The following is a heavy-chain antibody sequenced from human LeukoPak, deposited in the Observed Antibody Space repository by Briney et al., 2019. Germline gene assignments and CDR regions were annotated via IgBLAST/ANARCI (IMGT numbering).Heavy chain of an antibody. CDR2: INHTGST. Sequence: PSETLSLTCAVYGGSFSGYYWSWIRQPPGKGLGWIGEINHTGSTNYNPSLKSRVTISVDTSKNQFSLKLSSVTAADTAVYYCARGYCSSTSCYDFDYWGQGTLVTVSS. D-gene: IGHD2-2*01. J-gene: IGHJ4*02. CDR1: GGSFSGYY. V-gene: IGHV4-34*01. CDR3: ARGYCSSTSCYDFDY.